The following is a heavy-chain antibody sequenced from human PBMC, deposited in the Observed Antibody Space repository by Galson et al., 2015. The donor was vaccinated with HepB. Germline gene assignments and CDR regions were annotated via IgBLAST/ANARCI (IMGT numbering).Heavy chain of an antibody. CDR2: IFWDDDK. Sequence: PALVKPTQTLTLTCTFSGFSLTTSGVGVGWIRQPPGKALEWLAVIFWDDDKLYSPSLKSRLTITKDTSKRQVVLAMANVDPVDTATYYCAHTALLWFGEFSSYGMDVWGQGTTVTVSS. J-gene: IGHJ6*02. V-gene: IGHV2-5*02. CDR1: GFSLTTSGVG. D-gene: IGHD3-10*01. CDR3: AHTALLWFGEFSSYGMDV.